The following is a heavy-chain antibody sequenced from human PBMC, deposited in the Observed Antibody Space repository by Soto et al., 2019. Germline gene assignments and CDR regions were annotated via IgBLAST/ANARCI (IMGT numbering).Heavy chain of an antibody. Sequence: GASVKVSCKASGYTLTGYAMHWVRQAPGQGLEWMGWINASNGNTKYSQKFQGGVTITRDTSASTAYMELSSLRSEDTAVYYCARTAVAAYYFDYWGQGTLVTVSS. D-gene: IGHD6-19*01. V-gene: IGHV1-3*01. J-gene: IGHJ4*02. CDR2: INASNGNT. CDR3: ARTAVAAYYFDY. CDR1: GYTLTGYA.